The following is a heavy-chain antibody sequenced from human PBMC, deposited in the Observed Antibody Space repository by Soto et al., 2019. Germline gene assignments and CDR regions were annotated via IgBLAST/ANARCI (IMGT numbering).Heavy chain of an antibody. CDR2: IDPSDSYT. Sequence: PGESLKISCKGSGYSFTSYWISWVRQMPGKGLEWMGRIDPSDSYTNYSPSFQGHVTISADKSISTAYLQWSSLKASDTATYYCARTEYSSSWAYYYYGMDVWGQGTTVTVSS. V-gene: IGHV5-10-1*01. D-gene: IGHD6-6*01. CDR1: GYSFTSYW. J-gene: IGHJ6*02. CDR3: ARTEYSSSWAYYYYGMDV.